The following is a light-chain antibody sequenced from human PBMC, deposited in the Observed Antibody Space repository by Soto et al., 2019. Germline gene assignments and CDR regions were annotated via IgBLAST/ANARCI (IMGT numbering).Light chain of an antibody. J-gene: IGKJ2*01. CDR2: SAS. CDR1: QTIHTY. CDR3: KQSYNIPPT. V-gene: IGKV1-39*01. Sequence: DIQMAQSPSSLSASVRDRVTITCRANQTIHTYLNWYQHKPGKAPKLLNGSASTLQSGVSSRLSGSSSGTDFTLTIICHQAKDSTSYYCKQSYNIPPTFGQGTKVEIK.